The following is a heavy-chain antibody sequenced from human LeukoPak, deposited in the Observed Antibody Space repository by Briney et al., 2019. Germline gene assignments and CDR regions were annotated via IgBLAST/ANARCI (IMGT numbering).Heavy chain of an antibody. V-gene: IGHV3-53*01. CDR3: AKDLMKYSSSSGGDYFDY. D-gene: IGHD6-6*01. Sequence: GGSLRLSCAASGFTVSSNYMSWVRQAPGKGLEWVSVIYSGGSTYYADSVKGRFTISRDNSKNTLYLQMNSLRAEDTAVYCCAKDLMKYSSSSGGDYFDYWGQGTLVTVSS. J-gene: IGHJ4*02. CDR2: IYSGGST. CDR1: GFTVSSNY.